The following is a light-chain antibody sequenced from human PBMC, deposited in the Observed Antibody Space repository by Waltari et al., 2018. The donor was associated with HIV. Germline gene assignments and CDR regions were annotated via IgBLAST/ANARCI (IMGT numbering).Light chain of an antibody. J-gene: IGKJ4*01. CDR1: QSISSW. V-gene: IGKV1-5*03. CDR2: KAS. CDR3: RQHNSYPLT. Sequence: DIQMTQSPSPLSASVGDRITITCRASQSISSWLVWYQQKPGKAPKLLIYKASSLESGVPARFSGSGSGTEFTLTISSLQPDDFATYYCRQHNSYPLTFGGGTKVEIK.